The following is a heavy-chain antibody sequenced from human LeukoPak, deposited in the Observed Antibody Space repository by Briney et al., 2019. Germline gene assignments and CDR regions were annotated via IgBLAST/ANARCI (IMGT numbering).Heavy chain of an antibody. D-gene: IGHD3-10*01. Sequence: GGSVRLSCAASGFTFSNYGMSWVRQPPGKGLEWVSAIRARGDSTYYADSVKGRFTISRDNSKNPLYLQMNRLRAEDTAVYYCAKDWFGVLYDASDIWGQGTMVTVSS. V-gene: IGHV3-23*01. CDR1: GFTFSNYG. CDR2: IRARGDST. J-gene: IGHJ3*02. CDR3: AKDWFGVLYDASDI.